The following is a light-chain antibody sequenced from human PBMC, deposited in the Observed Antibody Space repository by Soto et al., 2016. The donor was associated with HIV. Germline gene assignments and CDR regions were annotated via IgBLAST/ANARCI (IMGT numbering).Light chain of an antibody. CDR3: QQANSFPHT. CDR2: KAS. Sequence: DIQMTQSPSTLSASVGDRVTITCRASQSVGNWLAWYQQKAGKAPKLLIYKASNLEVGVPSRFSGSGSGTDFTLTINSLQPDDIATYYCQQANSFPHTFGGGTKVETK. CDR1: QSVGNW. V-gene: IGKV1-5*03. J-gene: IGKJ4*01.